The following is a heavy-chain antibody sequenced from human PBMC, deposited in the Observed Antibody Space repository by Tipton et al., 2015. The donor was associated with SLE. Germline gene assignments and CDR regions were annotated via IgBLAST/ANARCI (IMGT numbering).Heavy chain of an antibody. D-gene: IGHD6-19*01. Sequence: SLRLSCTGFGFTFGDYAMSWVRQAPGKGLEWVSFIRSKAYDGTTEYAASVKGRFTISRDDSKSIAYLQMNSLKTEDTAAYYCSRDRSRYSSGDYFDYWGQGTLVTVSS. V-gene: IGHV3-49*04. CDR3: SRDRSRYSSGDYFDY. J-gene: IGHJ4*02. CDR1: GFTFGDYA. CDR2: IRSKAYDGTT.